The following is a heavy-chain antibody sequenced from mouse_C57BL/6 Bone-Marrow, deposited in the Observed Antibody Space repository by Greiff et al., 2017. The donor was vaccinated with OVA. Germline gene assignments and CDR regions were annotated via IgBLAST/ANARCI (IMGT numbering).Heavy chain of an antibody. CDR2: IWTGGGT. V-gene: IGHV2-9-1*01. CDR1: GFSLTSYA. J-gene: IGHJ4*01. CDR3: ARNFDYGSSSHYYAMDY. D-gene: IGHD1-1*01. Sequence: VQLVESGPGLVAPSQSLSITCTVSGFSLTSYAISWVRQPPGKGLEWLGVIWTGGGTNYNSALKSRLTISKDNSKSQVFLKMNSLQTDDTARYYCARNFDYGSSSHYYAMDYWGQGTSVTVSS.